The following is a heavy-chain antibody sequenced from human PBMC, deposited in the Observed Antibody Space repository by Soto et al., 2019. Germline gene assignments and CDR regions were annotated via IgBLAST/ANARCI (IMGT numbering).Heavy chain of an antibody. CDR2: IHGDGSST. CDR3: VRDLRVGGPGAFDI. CDR1: GFTFSTYW. D-gene: IGHD1-26*01. Sequence: PGGSLRLSCAASGFTFSTYWMYWVRQAPGEGLVCISRIHGDGSSTNYADSVKGRFTISRDNAKSTLYLQMNSLRVEDTAVYYCVRDLRVGGPGAFDIWGQGTKVTVSS. V-gene: IGHV3-74*01. J-gene: IGHJ3*02.